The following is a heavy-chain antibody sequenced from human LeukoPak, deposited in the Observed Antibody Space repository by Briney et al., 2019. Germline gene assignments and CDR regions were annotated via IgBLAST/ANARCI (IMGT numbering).Heavy chain of an antibody. CDR3: ARGYCTNGVCFNYFDY. J-gene: IGHJ4*02. CDR1: GFTFRTYA. D-gene: IGHD2-8*01. V-gene: IGHV3-30*04. CDR2: ISKDGNDK. Sequence: GGSLRLSCAASGFTFRTYAMHWVRQPPGKGLEWVAVISKDGNDKYYADSVKGRCTISRDNSRNTLYLQVNSLRAEDTAVYYCARGYCTNGVCFNYFDYWGQGTLVTVSS.